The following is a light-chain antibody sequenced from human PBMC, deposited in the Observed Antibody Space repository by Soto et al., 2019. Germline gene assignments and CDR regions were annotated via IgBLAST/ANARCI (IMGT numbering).Light chain of an antibody. J-gene: IGLJ2*01. Sequence: QSVLTQPPSVSGAPGQRVTISCIGGSSNIGAGYNVHWYQQLPGTAPKLLIPGDNNRPSGVRDRFSGSKSGTSASLAITGLQDEDEADYYCQSYDRSLSGSRVVFGGGTKVTVL. CDR1: SSNIGAGYN. CDR3: QSYDRSLSGSRVV. CDR2: GDN. V-gene: IGLV1-40*01.